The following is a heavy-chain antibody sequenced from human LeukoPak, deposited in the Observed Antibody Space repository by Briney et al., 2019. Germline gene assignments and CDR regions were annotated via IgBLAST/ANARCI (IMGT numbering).Heavy chain of an antibody. Sequence: RTSETLSLTCTVSGGSIRSTSYYWGWIRQPPGQGLEWIGSIYYIGGSDYSPSLVSRVNVSVYTSKNQFSLSLDSVAAADTAMYYCARHVQTQNSWGQGTLVIVSS. CDR2: IYYIGGS. J-gene: IGHJ4*02. V-gene: IGHV4-39*01. D-gene: IGHD2/OR15-2a*01. CDR3: ARHVQTQNS. CDR1: GGSIRSTSYY.